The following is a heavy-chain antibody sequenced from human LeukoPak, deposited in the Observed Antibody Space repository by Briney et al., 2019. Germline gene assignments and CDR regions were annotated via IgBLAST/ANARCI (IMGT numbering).Heavy chain of an antibody. CDR3: ARDGPTYYDILTGYYQPDYYYYGMDV. D-gene: IGHD3-9*01. V-gene: IGHV1-18*01. Sequence: ASVKVSCKASGGTFSSYAISWVRQAPGQGLEWMGWISAYNGNTNYAQKLQGRVTMTTDTSTSTAYMELRSLRSDDTAVYYCARDGPTYYDILTGYYQPDYYYYGMDVWGQGTTVTVSS. CDR2: ISAYNGNT. CDR1: GGTFSSYA. J-gene: IGHJ6*02.